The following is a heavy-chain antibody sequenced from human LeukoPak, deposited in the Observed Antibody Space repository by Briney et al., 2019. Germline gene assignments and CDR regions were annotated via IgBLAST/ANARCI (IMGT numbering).Heavy chain of an antibody. J-gene: IGHJ4*02. V-gene: IGHV3-66*01. D-gene: IGHD6-13*01. CDR1: GFTVSSNY. Sequence: SGGSLRLSCAASGFTVSSNYMSWVRQAPGKGLEWVSVIYSGGSTYYADSVKGRFTISRDNSKNTLYLQMNSLRAEDTAVYYCARRYSSSWFFDYWGQGTLVTVSS. CDR3: ARRYSSSWFFDY. CDR2: IYSGGST.